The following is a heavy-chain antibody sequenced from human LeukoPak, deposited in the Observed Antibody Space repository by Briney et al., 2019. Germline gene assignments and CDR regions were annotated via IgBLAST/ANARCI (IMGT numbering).Heavy chain of an antibody. J-gene: IGHJ4*02. Sequence: GASVKVSCKASGGTFSSYAISWVRQAPGQGLEWMGGIIPIFGTANYAQKFQGRVTITADESTSAAYMELSSLRSEDTAVYYCARPQDILTGPLGYWGQGTLVTVSS. CDR1: GGTFSSYA. CDR3: ARPQDILTGPLGY. V-gene: IGHV1-69*13. CDR2: IIPIFGTA. D-gene: IGHD3-9*01.